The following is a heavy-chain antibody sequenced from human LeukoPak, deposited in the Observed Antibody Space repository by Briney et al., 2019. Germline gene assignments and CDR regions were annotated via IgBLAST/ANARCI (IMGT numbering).Heavy chain of an antibody. CDR3: ARDSGMTGYSSGCHY. CDR2: INPNSGDT. CDR1: GYTFTAYY. Sequence: ASVKVSCTASGYTFTAYYIHWVRQAPGQGLEWMGWINPNSGDTDYAQKFQGRVTMTRDTSITTSYMELSGLTSDDTAVFYCARDSGMTGYSSGCHYWGQGTLVTVSS. D-gene: IGHD6-19*01. J-gene: IGHJ4*02. V-gene: IGHV1-2*02.